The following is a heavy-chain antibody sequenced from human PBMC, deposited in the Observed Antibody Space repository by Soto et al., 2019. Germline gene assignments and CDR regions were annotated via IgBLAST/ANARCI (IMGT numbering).Heavy chain of an antibody. D-gene: IGHD3-22*01. CDR2: IRSKAYGGTT. Sequence: GGSLRLSCTASGFTFGDYAMSWFRQAPGKGLEWVGFIRSKAYGGTTEYAASVKGRFTISRDDSKSIAYLQMNSLKTEDTAVYYCTRSKGSSGYYYRGFDYWGQGTLVTVSS. J-gene: IGHJ4*02. V-gene: IGHV3-49*03. CDR1: GFTFGDYA. CDR3: TRSKGSSGYYYRGFDY.